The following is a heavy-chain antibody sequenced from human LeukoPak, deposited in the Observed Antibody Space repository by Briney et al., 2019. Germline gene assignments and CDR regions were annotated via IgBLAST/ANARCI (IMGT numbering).Heavy chain of an antibody. CDR2: ISSSGSTI. CDR1: GFTFSDYY. V-gene: IGHV3-11*01. J-gene: IGHJ3*02. D-gene: IGHD3-22*01. CDR3: AKDYYDGSGYRGLDAFDI. Sequence: GGSLRLSCAASGFTFSDYYMSWIRQAPGKGLEWVSYISSSGSTIYYADSVKGRFTISRDNAKNTLYLQMNSLRAEDTAVYYCAKDYYDGSGYRGLDAFDIWGQGTMVTVSS.